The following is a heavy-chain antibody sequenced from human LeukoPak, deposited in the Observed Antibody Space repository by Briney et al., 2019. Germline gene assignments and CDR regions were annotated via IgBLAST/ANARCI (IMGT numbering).Heavy chain of an antibody. CDR3: ARVCSGGSCYRTGYYYYYGMDV. CDR2: INTNTGNP. J-gene: IGHJ6*02. CDR1: GYTFTSYA. Sequence: GSSVKVSCKASGYTFTSYAMNWVRQAPGQGLEWMGWINTNTGNPTYAQGFTGRFVFSLDTSVSTAYLQISSLKAEDTAVYYCARVCSGGSCYRTGYYYYYGMDVWGQGTTVTVSS. V-gene: IGHV7-4-1*02. D-gene: IGHD2-15*01.